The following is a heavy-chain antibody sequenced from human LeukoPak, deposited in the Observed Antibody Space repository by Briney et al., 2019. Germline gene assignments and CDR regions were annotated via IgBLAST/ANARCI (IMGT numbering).Heavy chain of an antibody. J-gene: IGHJ5*02. Sequence: SETLSLTCTVSGGSISSYYWGWIRQPPGKGLEWIGSIYRSGSIYYNPSLKSRVTISVDTSKNQFSLKLSSVTAADTAVYYCARHVSSSSDWFDPWGQGTLVTVSS. V-gene: IGHV4-59*08. CDR1: GGSISSYY. CDR2: IYRSGSI. CDR3: ARHVSSSSDWFDP. D-gene: IGHD6-13*01.